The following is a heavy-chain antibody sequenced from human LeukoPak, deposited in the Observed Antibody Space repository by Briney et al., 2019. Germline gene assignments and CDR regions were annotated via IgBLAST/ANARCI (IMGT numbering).Heavy chain of an antibody. D-gene: IGHD3-10*01. CDR2: IYPHGANT. J-gene: IGHJ1*01. V-gene: IGHV5-51*01. CDR1: GYSFTSYW. CDR3: ASHPSGR. Sequence: GESLNISCKSPGYSFTSYWIARERQMPGKGLGWMGNIYPHGANTRYRPSFQGQVSISADKAISTPYVQGLRLPAPDTAIPFCASHPSGRWGEGTLVPVP.